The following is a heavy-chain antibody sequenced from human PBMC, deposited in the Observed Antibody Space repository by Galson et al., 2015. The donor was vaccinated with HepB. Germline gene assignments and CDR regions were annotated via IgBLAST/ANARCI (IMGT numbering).Heavy chain of an antibody. V-gene: IGHV3-30-3*01. CDR3: ARDKGGSSGWYLYFQH. CDR2: ISYDGGTK. J-gene: IGHJ1*01. D-gene: IGHD6-19*01. CDR1: QFTFSSHS. Sequence: SLRLSCAASQFTFSSHSRHWVRQAPGKGLEWLAVISYDGGTKYYADSVKGRCTVSRDNSKDTLYLQISSLRPEDTAIYYCARDKGGSSGWYLYFQHWGQGTLVTVSS.